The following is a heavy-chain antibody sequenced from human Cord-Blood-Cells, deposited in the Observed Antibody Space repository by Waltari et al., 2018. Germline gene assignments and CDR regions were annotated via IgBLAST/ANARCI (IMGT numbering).Heavy chain of an antibody. Sequence: QVQLVESGGGVVQPGRSLRLSCAASGFTFSSYAMHWVRQAPGKGLEWVAVISYDGSNKYYAESVKDRFTMSRDNSKNTLYLQMNRLRAEDTAVYYCASLEGATIDYWGQGTLVTVSS. J-gene: IGHJ4*02. V-gene: IGHV3-30*04. CDR3: ASLEGATIDY. CDR2: ISYDGSNK. D-gene: IGHD5-12*01. CDR1: GFTFSSYA.